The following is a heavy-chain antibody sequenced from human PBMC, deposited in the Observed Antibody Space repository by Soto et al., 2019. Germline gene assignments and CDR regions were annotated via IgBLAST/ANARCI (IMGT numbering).Heavy chain of an antibody. CDR1: GGSFSGYY. CDR3: ARGSGYSSGWHGSPPHFDS. J-gene: IGHJ4*02. Sequence: SETLSLTCAVYGGSFSGYYWSWIRQPPGKGLEWIGEINHSGSTNYNPSLKSRVTISVDTSKNQFSLKLSSVTAADTAVYYCARGSGYSSGWHGSPPHFDSWGPGILVTVSS. D-gene: IGHD6-19*01. V-gene: IGHV4-34*01. CDR2: INHSGST.